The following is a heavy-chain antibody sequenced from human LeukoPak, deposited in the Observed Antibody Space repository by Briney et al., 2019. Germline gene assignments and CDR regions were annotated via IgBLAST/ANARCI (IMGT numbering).Heavy chain of an antibody. V-gene: IGHV1-2*02. Sequence: GASVKVSCKASGYTFTGYYMHWVRQAPGQGLEWMGWINPNSGGTNYAQKVQGRVTMTRDTSISTAYMELSRLRSDDTALYHCAREAYDILTGDFYYYYMDVWGKGTTVTISS. CDR1: GYTFTGYY. D-gene: IGHD3-9*01. J-gene: IGHJ6*03. CDR3: AREAYDILTGDFYYYYMDV. CDR2: INPNSGGT.